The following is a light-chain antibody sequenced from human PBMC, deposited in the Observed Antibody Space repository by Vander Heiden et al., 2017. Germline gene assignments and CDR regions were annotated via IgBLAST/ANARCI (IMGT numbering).Light chain of an antibody. CDR3: LLSDSVFRPVV. Sequence: AVVAQEPSLTVSSAGTVTLPCASMTGPVTSIHSPYWFQHRPGQSPSTLIYDTNKKHSWTPARFSGPLLGVKAALTLSGAHPDDEAEYYCLLSDSVFRPVVFGGGTKLTVL. CDR1: TGPVTSIHS. J-gene: IGLJ2*01. V-gene: IGLV7-46*01. CDR2: DTN.